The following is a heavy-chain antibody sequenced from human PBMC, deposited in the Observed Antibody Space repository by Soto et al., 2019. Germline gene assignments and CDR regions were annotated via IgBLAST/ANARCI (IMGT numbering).Heavy chain of an antibody. CDR1: GGSISSYY. Sequence: PSETLSLTCTVSGGSISSYYWSWIRQPPGKGLEWIGYIYYSGSTNYNPSLKSRVTISVDTSKDQFSLKLSSVPAADAAVYYSARDSWSCGGDCQYFDYWGQGTLVTVSS. CDR2: IYYSGST. V-gene: IGHV4-59*01. D-gene: IGHD2-21*01. J-gene: IGHJ4*02. CDR3: ARDSWSCGGDCQYFDY.